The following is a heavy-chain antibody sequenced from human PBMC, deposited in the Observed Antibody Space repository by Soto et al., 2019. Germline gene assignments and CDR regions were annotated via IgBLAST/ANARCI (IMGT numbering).Heavy chain of an antibody. CDR2: IGTGGDT. J-gene: IGHJ4*02. D-gene: IGHD3-22*01. Sequence: GGSLRLSCTASGFTVTDNYMTWVRQAPGKGLEWVSGIGTGGDTYCPGSVKGRFTISRESAKNSLFLQMNSLRAGDTAVYYCARADSSDYNYFDYWGQGTLVTVSS. CDR1: GFTVTDNY. V-gene: IGHV3-13*01. CDR3: ARADSSDYNYFDY.